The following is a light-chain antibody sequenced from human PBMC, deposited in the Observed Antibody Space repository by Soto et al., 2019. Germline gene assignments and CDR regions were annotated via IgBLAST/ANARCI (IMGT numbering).Light chain of an antibody. J-gene: IGKJ3*01. CDR2: GVS. V-gene: IGKV3-20*01. Sequence: EIMLTESAGTTECSSGKIATLSCXXXQSVNTKYLAWYQQKPGQAPRLLISGVSSRATGIPDRFSGSGSGTDFILTISRVEPEDFAVYYCQQFGTSSLVTFGPGTKVDIK. CDR1: QSVNTKY. CDR3: QQFGTSSLVT.